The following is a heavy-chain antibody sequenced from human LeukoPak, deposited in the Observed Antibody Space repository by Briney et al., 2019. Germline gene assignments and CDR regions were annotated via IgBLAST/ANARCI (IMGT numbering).Heavy chain of an antibody. Sequence: GSLRLSCAASGFTFSSYGMHWVRQAPGKGLEWVAFIRYDGSNKYYADSVKGRFTISRGNSKNTLYLQMNSLRAEDTAVYYCAKESDILTGYYFDYWGQGTLVTVSS. CDR3: AKESDILTGYYFDY. CDR2: IRYDGSNK. V-gene: IGHV3-30*02. D-gene: IGHD3-9*01. J-gene: IGHJ4*02. CDR1: GFTFSSYG.